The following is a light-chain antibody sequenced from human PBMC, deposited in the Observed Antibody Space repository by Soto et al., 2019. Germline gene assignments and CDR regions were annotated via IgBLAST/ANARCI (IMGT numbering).Light chain of an antibody. J-gene: IGKJ4*01. V-gene: IGKV3-11*01. CDR3: QQRSNWPPGT. CDR2: DAS. Sequence: EIVLTQSPATLSLSPGERATLSCRASQSVRSYLAWYQQKPGQAPSLLIYDASNRATGIPARFSGSGSGTDLTLTISSLEPEDFAVYYCQQRSNWPPGTFGGGTKVEIK. CDR1: QSVRSY.